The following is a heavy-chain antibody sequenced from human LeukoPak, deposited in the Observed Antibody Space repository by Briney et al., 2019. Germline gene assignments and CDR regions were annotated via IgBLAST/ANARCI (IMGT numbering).Heavy chain of an antibody. CDR1: GGSISSYY. CDR2: INHSGST. V-gene: IGHV4-34*01. CDR3: ARGRSEYDFWSGYSPFAY. J-gene: IGHJ4*02. D-gene: IGHD3-3*01. Sequence: PSETLSLTCTVSGGSISSYYWSWIRQPPGKGLEWIGEINHSGSTNYNPSLKSRVTISVDTSKNQFSLKLSSVTAADTAVYYCARGRSEYDFWSGYSPFAYWGQGTLVTVSS.